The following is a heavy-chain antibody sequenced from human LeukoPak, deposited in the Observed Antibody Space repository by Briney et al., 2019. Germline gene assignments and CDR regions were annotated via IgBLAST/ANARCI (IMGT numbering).Heavy chain of an antibody. CDR3: AKLVSQEGFDY. J-gene: IGHJ4*02. Sequence: GGSLRLSCAASGFTFSSYGMHWVRQAPGKGLEWVAVISYDGSNKYYADSVKGRFTISRDNSKNTLYLQMNSLRAEDTAVYYCAKLVSQEGFDYWGQGILVTVSS. V-gene: IGHV3-30*18. CDR1: GFTFSSYG. CDR2: ISYDGSNK. D-gene: IGHD6-6*01.